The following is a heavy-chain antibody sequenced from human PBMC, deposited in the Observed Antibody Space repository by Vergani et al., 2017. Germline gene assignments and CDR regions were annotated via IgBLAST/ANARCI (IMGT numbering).Heavy chain of an antibody. V-gene: IGHV4-30-2*01. J-gene: IGHJ4*02. D-gene: IGHD3-10*01. CDR1: GGSISSGGYS. CDR3: ARAGDYYGSGSTFDY. Sequence: QLQLQESGSGLVKPSQTLSLTCAVSGGSISSGGYSWSWIRQPPGKGLEWIGYIYHSGSTYYNPSLKRRVTISVDRSKNQFSLKLSSVTAADTAVYYCARAGDYYGSGSTFDYWGQGTLVTVSS. CDR2: IYHSGST.